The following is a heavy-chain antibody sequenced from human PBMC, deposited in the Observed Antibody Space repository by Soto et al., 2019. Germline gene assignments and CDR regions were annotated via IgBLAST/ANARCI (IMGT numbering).Heavy chain of an antibody. CDR2: ISGSGGGT. D-gene: IGHD4-17*01. V-gene: IGHV3-23*01. CDR3: VHPRSTVQIPPT. Sequence: GGSLRLSCAASGFTFSSYAMSWVRQAPGKGLEWVSTISGSGGGTYYADSMKGRFTISRDNSKNTLYLQMSSLRAVDTAVYYCVHPRSTVQIPPTWGHGSRVTVSS. J-gene: IGHJ5*01. CDR1: GFTFSSYA.